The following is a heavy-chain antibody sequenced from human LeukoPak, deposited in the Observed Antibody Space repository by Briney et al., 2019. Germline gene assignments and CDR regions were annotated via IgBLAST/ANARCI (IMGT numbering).Heavy chain of an antibody. V-gene: IGHV3-9*01. D-gene: IGHD3-3*01. CDR3: AKDTSITIFGVVSSYYGMDV. J-gene: IGHJ6*02. CDR2: ISWSSGSI. Sequence: SGGSLRLSCAASGFIFDDYAMHWVRQGPGKGLEWVSGISWSSGSIGYADSVKGRFTISRDNAKNSLYLQMNSLRAEDTALHYCAKDTSITIFGVVSSYYGMDVWGQGTTVTVSS. CDR1: GFIFDDYA.